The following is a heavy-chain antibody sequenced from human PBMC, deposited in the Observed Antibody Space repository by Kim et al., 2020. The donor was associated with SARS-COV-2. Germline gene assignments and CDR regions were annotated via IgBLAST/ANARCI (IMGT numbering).Heavy chain of an antibody. V-gene: IGHV3-30-3*01. CDR2: ISYDGSNK. J-gene: IGHJ3*02. D-gene: IGHD2-21*01. CDR1: GFTFSSYA. CDR3: ARGLCGGDCYRRGAFDI. Sequence: GGSLRLSCAASGFTFSSYAMHWVRQAPGKGLEWVAVISYDGSNKYYADSVKGRFTISRDNSKNTLYLQMNSLRAEDTAVYYCARGLCGGDCYRRGAFDIWGQGTMVTVSS.